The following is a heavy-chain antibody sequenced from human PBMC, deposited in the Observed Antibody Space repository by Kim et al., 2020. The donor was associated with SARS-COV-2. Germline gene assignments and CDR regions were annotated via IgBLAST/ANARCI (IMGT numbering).Heavy chain of an antibody. V-gene: IGHV3-48*03. CDR1: GFTFTNYE. CDR2: VSSSGNTI. J-gene: IGHJ4*02. CDR3: ARANSFNWNDGYYFDF. D-gene: IGHD1-1*01. Sequence: GGSLRLSCAASGFTFTNYEMNWVRQAPGKGLEWVSHVSSSGNTIYYADSVKGRFTISRDNAKHSLYLQMNSPRAEDTAVYYCARANSFNWNDGYYFDFWGQGILVTVSS.